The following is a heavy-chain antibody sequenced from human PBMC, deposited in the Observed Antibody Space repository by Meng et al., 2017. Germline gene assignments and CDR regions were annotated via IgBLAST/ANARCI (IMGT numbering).Heavy chain of an antibody. CDR3: ARGLITTDGMDV. J-gene: IGHJ6*02. V-gene: IGHV6-1*01. Sequence: SCAISGDSVSSNSAAWNWIRQSPSRGLEWLGRTYYRSKWYNDYAVSVKSRITINPDTSKNQFYLQLNSVTPEDTAVYYCARGLITTDGMDVWGQGTTVTVSS. CDR2: TYYRSKWYN. D-gene: IGHD1-26*01. CDR1: GDSVSSNSAA.